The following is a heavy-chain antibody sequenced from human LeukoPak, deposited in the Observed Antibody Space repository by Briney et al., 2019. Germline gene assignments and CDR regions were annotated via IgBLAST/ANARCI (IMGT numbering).Heavy chain of an antibody. V-gene: IGHV3-23*01. D-gene: IGHD6-13*01. CDR3: AKGRAAAYYFDY. CDR2: ISGSGGNT. CDR1: GFTFSTYS. Sequence: GGSLRLSCAASGFTFSTYSMTWVRQAPGKGLEWVSAISGSGGNTYYADSVKGRFTISRDNSKNMLYLQMNSLRAEDTALYYCAKGRAAAYYFDYWGQGTLVTVSS. J-gene: IGHJ4*02.